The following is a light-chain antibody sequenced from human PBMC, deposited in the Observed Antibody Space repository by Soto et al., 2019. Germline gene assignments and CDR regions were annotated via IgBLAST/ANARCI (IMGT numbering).Light chain of an antibody. CDR1: SSDVGGYNY. Sequence: QSVLTQPASVSGSPVQSITISCTGTSSDVGGYNYVSWYQHHPGKAPKLMIYDVSNRPSGVSNRFSGSKSGNTASLTISGLLPEDEADYYCCSYTTSNTRQIVFGTGTKVTVL. V-gene: IGLV2-14*03. CDR3: CSYTTSNTRQIV. J-gene: IGLJ1*01. CDR2: DVS.